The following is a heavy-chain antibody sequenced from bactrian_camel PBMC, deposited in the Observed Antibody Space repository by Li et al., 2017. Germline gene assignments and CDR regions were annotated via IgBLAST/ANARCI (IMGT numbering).Heavy chain of an antibody. CDR3: AADPPRLVGSRWRCKRPEADFGY. D-gene: IGHD6*01. CDR2: TINADGST. V-gene: IGHV3S26*01. CDR1: GYTYSRYC. Sequence: VQLVESGGGSVQAGGSLRLSCAASGYTYSRYCAGWFRQAPGKEREGVGTINADGSTSYADSVKGRFTIAIDNTKKTLYLQMNSLKPEDTATYYCAADPPRLVGSRWRCKRPEADFGYWGQGTQVTVS. J-gene: IGHJ6*01.